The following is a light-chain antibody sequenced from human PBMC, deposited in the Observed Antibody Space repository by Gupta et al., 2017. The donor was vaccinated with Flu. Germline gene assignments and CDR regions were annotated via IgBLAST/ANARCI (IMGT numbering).Light chain of an antibody. CDR1: QGISSW. V-gene: IGKV1D-12*01. Sequence: DIQMTQSPSSVSASVGDRVTITCWASQGISSWLAWYQPKPGKAPKVLIYAASSWQGGVPSRFIGGESGTNNTLTIGSLQPKDFTTFTCQQTNGFPLTFGQGTRLEIK. CDR2: AAS. J-gene: IGKJ5*01. CDR3: QQTNGFPLT.